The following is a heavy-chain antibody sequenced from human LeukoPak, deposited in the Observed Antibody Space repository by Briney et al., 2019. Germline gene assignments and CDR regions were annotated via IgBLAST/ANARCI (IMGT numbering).Heavy chain of an antibody. V-gene: IGHV1-69*10. CDR1: GGTFSDYA. D-gene: IGHD2-8*01. CDR3: AGIPVFGVVLHQEPV. J-gene: IGHJ6*04. CDR2: FIPVLGTA. Sequence: ASVKVSCEASGGTFSDYALNWVRQAPGQGLEWMGVFIPVLGTANSTQNFQDRVSITADISTHTVYMKLSSLKSEDTAVYFCAGIPVFGVVLHQEPVCGKGTTATVSS.